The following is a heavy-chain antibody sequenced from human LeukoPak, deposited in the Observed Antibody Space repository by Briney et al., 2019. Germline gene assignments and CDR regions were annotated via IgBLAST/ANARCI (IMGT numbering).Heavy chain of an antibody. Sequence: PGGSLRLSCAASGFTFSSYGMHWVRQAPGKGLEWVAVISYDGSNKYYADSVKGRFTISRDNYKNTLYLQMNSLRAEDTAVYYCAYYGSGSYYLSYFDYWGQGTLVTVSS. D-gene: IGHD3-10*01. CDR3: AYYGSGSYYLSYFDY. CDR2: ISYDGSNK. CDR1: GFTFSSYG. V-gene: IGHV3-30*03. J-gene: IGHJ4*02.